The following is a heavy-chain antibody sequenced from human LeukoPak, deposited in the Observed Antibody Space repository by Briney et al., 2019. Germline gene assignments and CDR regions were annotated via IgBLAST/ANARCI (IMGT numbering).Heavy chain of an antibody. J-gene: IGHJ4*02. D-gene: IGHD6-13*01. CDR2: IIPIFGTA. V-gene: IGHV1-69*13. Sequence: SVKVSCKASGGTFSSYAISWVRQAPGHGLEWIGGIIPIFGTANYAQKFQGRVTITADDSTGTAYMELSSLRSEDTAVYYCARDGGIALGYWGQGTLVTVSS. CDR3: ARDGGIALGY. CDR1: GGTFSSYA.